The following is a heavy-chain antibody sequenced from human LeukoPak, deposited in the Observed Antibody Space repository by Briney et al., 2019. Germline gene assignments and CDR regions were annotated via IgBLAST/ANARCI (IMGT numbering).Heavy chain of an antibody. V-gene: IGHV1-18*01. D-gene: IGHD3-16*01. J-gene: IGHJ4*02. CDR2: ISAYNGNT. CDR1: GYTFTSYG. CDR3: ATTMRGIDFDY. Sequence: ASVKVSCKASGYTFTSYGISWVRQAPGQGLEWMGWISAYNGNTNYAQKLQGRVTMTTDTSTSTAYMELRSLRSDDAAVYYCATTMRGIDFDYWGQGTLVTVSS.